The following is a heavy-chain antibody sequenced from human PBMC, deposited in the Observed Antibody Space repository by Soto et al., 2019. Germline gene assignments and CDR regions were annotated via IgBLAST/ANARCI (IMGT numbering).Heavy chain of an antibody. CDR2: IYSGGST. Sequence: VGSLRLSCAASGFTVSSNYMSWVRQAPGKGLEWVSVIYSGGSTYYADSVKGRFTISRDNSKNTLYLQMNSLRAEDTAVYYCAMYYYDSSGYYPNDYWGQGTLVTVSS. V-gene: IGHV3-53*01. D-gene: IGHD3-22*01. J-gene: IGHJ4*02. CDR3: AMYYYDSSGYYPNDY. CDR1: GFTVSSNY.